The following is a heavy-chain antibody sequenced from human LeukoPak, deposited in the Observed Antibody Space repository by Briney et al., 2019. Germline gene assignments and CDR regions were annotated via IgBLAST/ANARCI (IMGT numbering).Heavy chain of an antibody. Sequence: GGSLRLSCAASGFSFSSHSMNWVRQAPGEGLEWVSIITSSSTYIDYADSVRGRFTISRDDAKNSLFLHMNSLRAEDTALYYCARGSGSSAWLIDYWGQGALVTVSS. CDR3: ARGSGSSAWLIDY. CDR1: GFSFSSHS. D-gene: IGHD1-26*01. CDR2: ITSSSTYI. J-gene: IGHJ4*02. V-gene: IGHV3-21*01.